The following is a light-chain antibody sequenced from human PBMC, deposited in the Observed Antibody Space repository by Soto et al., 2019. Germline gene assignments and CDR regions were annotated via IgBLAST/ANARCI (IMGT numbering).Light chain of an antibody. CDR1: QSVSSTY. CDR2: GAS. J-gene: IGKJ4*01. Sequence: EIVLTQSPGTLSLSPGERATLSCRASQSVSSTYLAWYQQKPGQAPSLLIYGASRRSTGTPDRFSGSGYGTDFTLIISRLEPEDFAVYCRQQEERSPTTFGGGTKVAIK. CDR3: QQEERSPTT. V-gene: IGKV3-20*01.